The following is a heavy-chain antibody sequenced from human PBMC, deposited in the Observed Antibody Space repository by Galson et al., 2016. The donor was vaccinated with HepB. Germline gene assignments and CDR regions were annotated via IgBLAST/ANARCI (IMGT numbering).Heavy chain of an antibody. CDR2: ASYDGSNN. D-gene: IGHD2-21*02. Sequence: SLRLSCAASGFTFSSYGMHWVRQAPGKGLEWVAVASYDGSNNYYPDSVKDRFTVSRDNSKNTLYLQMNSLRTVDTAVYYCARDANLAYCRGDCYWFDYWGPGTLVTVSS. CDR3: ARDANLAYCRGDCYWFDY. CDR1: GFTFSSYG. J-gene: IGHJ4*02. V-gene: IGHV3-30-3*01.